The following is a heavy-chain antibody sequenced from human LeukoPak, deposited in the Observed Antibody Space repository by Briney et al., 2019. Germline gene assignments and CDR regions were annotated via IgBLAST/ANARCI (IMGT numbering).Heavy chain of an antibody. Sequence: ASVKVSCKASGYTFTGHYMHWVRQAPGQGLEWMGWINPNSGGTNYAQKFQGRVTMTRDTSISTAYMELSRLRSDDTAVYYCARVLPALYPGAYSFDYWGQGTLVTVSS. CDR1: GYTFTGHY. J-gene: IGHJ4*02. CDR2: INPNSGGT. D-gene: IGHD2-2*02. CDR3: ARVLPALYPGAYSFDY. V-gene: IGHV1-2*02.